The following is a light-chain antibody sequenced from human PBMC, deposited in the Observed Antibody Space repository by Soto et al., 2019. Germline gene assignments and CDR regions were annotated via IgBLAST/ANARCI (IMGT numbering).Light chain of an antibody. CDR2: GAS. CDR3: QQYGSSGT. J-gene: IGKJ1*01. V-gene: IGKV1-33*01. Sequence: IQMTQSPSSLSASVGDRVTITCQASQDISNYLNWYQQKPGQAPRLLIYGASNRATGIPDRFSGSGSGTDFTLTISRLEPEDFAVYYCQQYGSSGTFGQGTKVDVK. CDR1: QDISNY.